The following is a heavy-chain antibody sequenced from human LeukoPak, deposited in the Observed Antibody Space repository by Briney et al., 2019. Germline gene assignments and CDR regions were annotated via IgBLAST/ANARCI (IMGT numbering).Heavy chain of an antibody. CDR3: AKVPSGMTFRVGAFDV. CDR1: GFTFSNGV. J-gene: IGHJ3*01. V-gene: IGHV3-23*01. CDR2: ICAGGVTT. D-gene: IGHD1-1*01. Sequence: GGSLRLSCAASGFTFSNGVMNWVRQPPGRGLGWGSVICAGGVTTYYADSVKGRFTISRDNSNNTLFLQMNSLRVEDTAVYYCAKVPSGMTFRVGAFDVWGQGTMVTVSS.